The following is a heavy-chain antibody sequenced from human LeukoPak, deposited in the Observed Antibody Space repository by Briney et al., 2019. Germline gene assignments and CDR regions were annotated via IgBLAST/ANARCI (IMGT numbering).Heavy chain of an antibody. CDR1: GYTFTSYY. V-gene: IGHV1-46*01. CDR2: INPSGGST. D-gene: IGHD6-19*01. CDR3: ARGAVAGRRFDY. Sequence: GASVKVSCKASGYTFTSYYMHWVRQAPGQGLEWMGIINPSGGSTSYAQKFQGRVTMTRDTSTSTVYMELSSLSSDDTAVYYCARGAVAGRRFDYWGQGTLVTASS. J-gene: IGHJ4*02.